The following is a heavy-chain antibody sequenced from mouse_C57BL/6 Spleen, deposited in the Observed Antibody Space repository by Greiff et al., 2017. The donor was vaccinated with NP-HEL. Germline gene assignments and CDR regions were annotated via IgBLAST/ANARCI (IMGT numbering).Heavy chain of an antibody. J-gene: IGHJ3*01. CDR3: ARGWLRRGWFAY. D-gene: IGHD2-2*01. CDR1: GYTFTDYY. CDR2: INPNNGGT. Sequence: EVQLQQSGPELVKPGASVKISCKASGYTFTDYYMNWVKQSHGKSLEWIGDINPNNGGTSYNQKFKGKATLTVDKSSSTAYMELRSLTSEDSAVYYCARGWLRRGWFAYWGQGTLVTVSA. V-gene: IGHV1-26*01.